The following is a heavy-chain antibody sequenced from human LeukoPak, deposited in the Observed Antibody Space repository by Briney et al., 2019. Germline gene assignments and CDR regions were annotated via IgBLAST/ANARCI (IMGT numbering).Heavy chain of an antibody. CDR2: IKQDGSEK. V-gene: IGHV3-7*01. CDR3: ARDGLYDSSGYYLY. D-gene: IGHD3-22*01. Sequence: GGSLRLSFAASGFTFSSYAMHWVRQAPGKGLEWVANIKQDGSEKYYVDSVKGRFTISRDNAKNSLYLQMNSLRAEDTAVYYCARDGLYDSSGYYLYWGQGTLVTVSS. J-gene: IGHJ4*02. CDR1: GFTFSSYA.